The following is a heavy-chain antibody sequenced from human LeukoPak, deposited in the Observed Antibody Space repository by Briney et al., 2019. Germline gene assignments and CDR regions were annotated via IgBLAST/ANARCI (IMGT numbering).Heavy chain of an antibody. CDR2: MSYDGSNE. J-gene: IGHJ4*02. D-gene: IGHD1-26*01. CDR3: ARGKGSGAYLIDY. V-gene: IGHV3-30-3*01. Sequence: GTSLRLSCAGSGFDFSDYSMHWVRQAPGQGLEWVAFMSYDGSNEFHADSVKGRFTISRDNSKKTLYLQMNSLLSEDTAVYCCARGKGSGAYLIDYWGQGTLVTVSS. CDR1: GFDFSDYS.